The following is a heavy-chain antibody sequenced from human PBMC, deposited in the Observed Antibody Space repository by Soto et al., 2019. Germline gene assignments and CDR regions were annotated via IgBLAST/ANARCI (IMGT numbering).Heavy chain of an antibody. CDR3: ATGGLGHYYYYMDV. D-gene: IGHD3-16*01. V-gene: IGHV1-24*01. CDR1: GYTLTELS. CDR2: FDPEDGET. J-gene: IGHJ6*03. Sequence: ASVKVSCKVSGYTLTELSMHWVRQAPGKGLEWMGGFDPEDGETIYAQKFQGRVTMTEDTSTDTAYMELSSLRSEDTAVYYCATGGLGHYYYYMDVWGKGTTVTVSS.